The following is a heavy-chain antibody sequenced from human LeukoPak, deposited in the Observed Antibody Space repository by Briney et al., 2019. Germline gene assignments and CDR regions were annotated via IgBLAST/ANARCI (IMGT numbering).Heavy chain of an antibody. D-gene: IGHD5-24*01. V-gene: IGHV1-2*06. CDR1: GYTFTSYG. CDR3: AREGGHGYNFPDFDY. Sequence: ASVKVSCKASGYTFTSYGISWLRQAPGQGLEWMGRINSNTGDTNYAQNFQGRVTMARDTSISTAYMELSRLMSDDTAVYYCAREGGHGYNFPDFDYWGQGTLVTVSS. CDR2: INSNTGDT. J-gene: IGHJ4*02.